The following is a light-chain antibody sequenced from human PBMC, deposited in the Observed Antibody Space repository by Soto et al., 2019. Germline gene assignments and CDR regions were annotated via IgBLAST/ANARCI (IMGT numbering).Light chain of an antibody. CDR2: LNSDGSH. J-gene: IGLJ2*01. CDR3: QTWGNGIRV. V-gene: IGLV4-69*01. CDR1: SGHSSYA. Sequence: QLVLTQSPSASASLGASVKLTCTLSSGHSSYAIAWHQQQPEKGPRYLMKLNSDGSHSKGDGIPDRFSGSSSGAERYLTISRLQSEDEADYCCQTWGNGIRVFGGGTKLTVL.